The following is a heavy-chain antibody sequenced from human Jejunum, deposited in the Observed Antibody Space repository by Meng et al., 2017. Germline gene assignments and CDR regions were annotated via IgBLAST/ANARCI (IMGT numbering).Heavy chain of an antibody. D-gene: IGHD4-11*01. CDR2: INDSGST. J-gene: IGHJ4*02. CDR1: RGSISDYY. V-gene: IGHV4-34*01. CDR3: ARGNEYSIYGADF. Sequence: HVRLQQWGAGLLKPTETLSLPCAVYRGSISDYYWTWIRQPPGKGLEWSGEINDSGSTNYNPSLKSRVTISVDTSKSQFYLRVSSVTAADTAVYYCARGNEYSIYGADFWGKETLVTVSS.